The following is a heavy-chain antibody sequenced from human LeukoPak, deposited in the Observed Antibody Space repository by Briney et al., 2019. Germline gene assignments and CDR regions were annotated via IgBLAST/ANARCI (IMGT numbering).Heavy chain of an antibody. J-gene: IGHJ4*02. D-gene: IGHD2-21*02. CDR3: AREGDYYFDY. CDR2: ISSSSSYI. V-gene: IGHV3-21*01. CDR1: GFTFSSYS. Sequence: GGSLRLSCAASGFTFSSYSMNWVRQAPGKGLEWVSSISSSSSYIYYADSVKGRFTISRDNSKNTLYLQMNSLRAEDAAVYYCAREGDYYFDYWGQGTLVTVSS.